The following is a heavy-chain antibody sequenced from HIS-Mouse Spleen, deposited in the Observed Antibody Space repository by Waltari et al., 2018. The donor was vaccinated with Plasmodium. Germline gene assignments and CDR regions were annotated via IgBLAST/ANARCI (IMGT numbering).Heavy chain of an antibody. D-gene: IGHD2-15*01. V-gene: IGHV4-34*01. CDR2: INHSGST. CDR3: ARLVVVASKDSY. Sequence: QVRQQRWGPGLLRLPETLSLPCAVYVGSFRGCYGSRIRQPPGRGLEGFGEINHSGSTNNNPSLKSRVTRSVDTSKNQFSLKLSSVTAADTAVYYCARLVVVASKDSYWGQGTLVTVSS. CDR1: VGSFRGCY. J-gene: IGHJ4*02.